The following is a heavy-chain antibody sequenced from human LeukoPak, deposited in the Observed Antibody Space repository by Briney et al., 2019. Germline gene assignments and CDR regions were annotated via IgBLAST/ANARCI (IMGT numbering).Heavy chain of an antibody. CDR2: IYYSGTT. CDR3: ARSTSGSYFWADK. CDR1: GDSITSTSYS. V-gene: IGHV4-39*01. J-gene: IGHJ4*02. Sequence: SETLSLTCTVSGDSITSTSYSWGWIRQSPGKGLEWIGSIYYSGTTYYNPSLKGRVTISVDTSKSQFSLKLTSVTAADTAVYYCARSTSGSYFWADKWGQGTLVTVSS. D-gene: IGHD1-26*01.